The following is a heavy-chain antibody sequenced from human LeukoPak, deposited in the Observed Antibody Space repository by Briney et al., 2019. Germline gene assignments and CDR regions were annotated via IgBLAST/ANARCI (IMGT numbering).Heavy chain of an antibody. Sequence: VKVSCKASGYTFSDYYLRWVRQAPGHGLEWMGWINPHSGGTHYAQKFQGRVTMARDTSIRTAYMELSSLRSDDTAVYFCAREIVATIGGAFDIWGQGTMVTVSS. D-gene: IGHD5-12*01. CDR2: INPHSGGT. CDR1: GYTFSDYY. CDR3: AREIVATIGGAFDI. V-gene: IGHV1-2*02. J-gene: IGHJ3*02.